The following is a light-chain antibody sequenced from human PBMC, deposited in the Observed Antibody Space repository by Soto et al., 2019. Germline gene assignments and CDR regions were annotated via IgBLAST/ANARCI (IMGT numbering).Light chain of an antibody. J-gene: IGKJ5*01. Sequence: EIVLTQSPGTLYLSPGERATLSCRAIQGVSRGYLAWYQQKAGQAPRLLIYGVSSRATGVSHRFSGSGSGTDFTLTISGLEPEDVAVYYCQQYGDSPPITFAQGTRLEIK. V-gene: IGKV3-20*01. CDR3: QQYGDSPPIT. CDR1: QGVSRGY. CDR2: GVS.